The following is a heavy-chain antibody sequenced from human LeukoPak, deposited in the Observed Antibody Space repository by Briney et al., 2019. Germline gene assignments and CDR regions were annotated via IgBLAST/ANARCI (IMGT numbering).Heavy chain of an antibody. CDR2: IKQGGSEK. CDR1: RITFSYW. J-gene: IGHJ4*02. V-gene: IGHV3-7*01. CDR3: ASSFSDDFWSGHF. D-gene: IGHD3-3*01. Sequence: GGSLRLSCAASRITFSYWMSWGRQAPGKGLEWVANIKQGGSEKYYVDSVKGRFTISRDNAKKSLFLRMNSLRAQDTAVYYCASSFSDDFWSGHFWGQGTLVTVSS.